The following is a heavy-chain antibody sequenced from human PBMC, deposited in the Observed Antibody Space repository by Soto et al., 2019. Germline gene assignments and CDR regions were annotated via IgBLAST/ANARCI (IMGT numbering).Heavy chain of an antibody. CDR1: GFSLTTSGVG. V-gene: IGHV2-5*01. CDR3: AHRGISGFGLGRYYFDS. D-gene: IGHD3-9*01. J-gene: IGHJ4*02. CDR2: VDWNDDK. Sequence: QITLKESGLTLVKPTQTLTLTCTFSGFSLTTSGVGVAWIRQFPGKAPGWLGLVDWNDDKRYSPSLNSRLTITKDTSKNQGVLTMTNMDPVDTGTYYCAHRGISGFGLGRYYFDSWGQGTLVTVSA.